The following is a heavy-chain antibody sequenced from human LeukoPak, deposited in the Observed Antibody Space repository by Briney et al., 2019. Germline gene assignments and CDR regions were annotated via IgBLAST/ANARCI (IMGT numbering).Heavy chain of an antibody. CDR3: ARGHSPAKYVWGSYRYYYFDY. CDR1: GYTFTSYG. J-gene: IGHJ4*02. Sequence: ASVKVSCKASGYTFTSYGISWVRQAPGQGLEWMGWINPNSGGTNYAQKFQGRVTMTRDTSISTAYMELSSLRSEDTAVYYCARGHSPAKYVWGSYRYYYFDYWGQGTLVTVSS. V-gene: IGHV1-2*02. D-gene: IGHD3-16*02. CDR2: INPNSGGT.